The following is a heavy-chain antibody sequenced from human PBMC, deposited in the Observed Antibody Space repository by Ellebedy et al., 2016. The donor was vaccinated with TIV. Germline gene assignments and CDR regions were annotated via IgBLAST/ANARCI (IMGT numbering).Heavy chain of an antibody. V-gene: IGHV3-7*01. J-gene: IGHJ4*02. CDR3: ARAVGGSGAY. CDR1: GFTFSSYW. D-gene: IGHD3-3*01. Sequence: GESLKISXAASGFTFSSYWMSWVRQAPGKGLEWVANIKQDGSEKYYVDSVKGRFTISRDNAQNSLFLQMNSLRAEDTAVYYCARAVGGSGAYWGQGTLVTVSS. CDR2: IKQDGSEK.